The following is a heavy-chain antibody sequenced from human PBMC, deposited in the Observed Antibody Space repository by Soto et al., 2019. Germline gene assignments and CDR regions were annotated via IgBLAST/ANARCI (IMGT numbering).Heavy chain of an antibody. CDR1: GYTFTTHG. CDR3: EIDLGYCRSGTCYREWFDP. CDR2: VRGDNGHT. D-gene: IGHD2-15*01. Sequence: QVQLVQSGAEVKKPGASVKVSCKASGYTFTTHGISWVRQVPGQGLEWMGWVRGDNGHTNYAQSLQGRVTMTTDTSTNTAYMELRSLRSDDTAVYYCEIDLGYCRSGTCYREWFDPWGQGTLVTVSS. V-gene: IGHV1-18*01. J-gene: IGHJ5*02.